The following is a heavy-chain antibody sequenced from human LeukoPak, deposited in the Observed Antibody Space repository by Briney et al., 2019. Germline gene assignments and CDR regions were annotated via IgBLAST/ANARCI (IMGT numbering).Heavy chain of an antibody. CDR1: EFILSSYA. CDR3: AKDLDYYGSGTAQIDY. Sequence: GGSLRLSCEASEFILSSYAMSWVRQAPGKGLEWVSAISGSGGSTYYADSVKGRFTISRDNSKNTLYLQINSLRAEDTALYYCAKDLDYYGSGTAQIDYWGQGTLVTVSS. J-gene: IGHJ4*02. D-gene: IGHD3-10*01. CDR2: ISGSGGST. V-gene: IGHV3-23*01.